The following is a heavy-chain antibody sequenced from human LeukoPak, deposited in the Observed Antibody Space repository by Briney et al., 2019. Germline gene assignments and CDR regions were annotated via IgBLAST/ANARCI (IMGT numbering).Heavy chain of an antibody. CDR2: IKQDGSDS. V-gene: IGHV3-7*01. CDR3: AKNIAAPGRVEYQYYAMDE. Sequence: PGGSLRLSCAASGFSFRGYWMTWVRHAPGKGLQWVASIKQDGSDSYHVDSVKGRFTISRDNAKNSLFLQMSNLRADDTAVYYCAKNIAAPGRVEYQYYAMDEWGQGTTVTVSS. J-gene: IGHJ6*02. D-gene: IGHD2-2*01. CDR1: GFSFRGYW.